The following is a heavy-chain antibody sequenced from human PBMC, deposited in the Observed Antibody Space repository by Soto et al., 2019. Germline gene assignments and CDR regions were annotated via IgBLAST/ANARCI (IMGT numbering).Heavy chain of an antibody. V-gene: IGHV4-4*02. CDR3: ASVLSSAAAGIISRGFDY. J-gene: IGHJ4*02. CDR2: IYHSGST. CDR1: SGSISSSNW. Sequence: SETLSLTCAVSSGSISSSNWWSWVRQPPGKGLEWIGEIYHSGSTNYNPSLKSRVTISVDKSKNQFSLKLSSVTAADTAVYYCASVLSSAAAGIISRGFDYWGQGTLVTVSS. D-gene: IGHD6-13*01.